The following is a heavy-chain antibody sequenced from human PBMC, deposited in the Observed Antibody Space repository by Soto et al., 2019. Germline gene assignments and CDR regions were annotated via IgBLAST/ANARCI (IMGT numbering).Heavy chain of an antibody. J-gene: IGHJ3*02. CDR1: GFTVSSNY. CDR2: IYSGGST. CDR3: AREGRSVDTAMVTTI. D-gene: IGHD5-18*01. Sequence: GSLRLSCAASGFTVSSNYMSWVRQAPGKGLEWVSVIYSGGSTYYADSVKGRFTISRHNSKNTLYLQMNSLRAEDTAVYYCAREGRSVDTAMVTTIWGQGTMVTVSS. V-gene: IGHV3-53*04.